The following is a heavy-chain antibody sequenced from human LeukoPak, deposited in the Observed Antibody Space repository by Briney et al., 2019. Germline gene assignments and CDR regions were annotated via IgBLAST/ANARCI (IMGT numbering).Heavy chain of an antibody. D-gene: IGHD3-22*01. CDR2: IYYSGST. J-gene: IGHJ3*02. V-gene: IGHV4-31*03. CDR1: DGPISSGGYY. CDR3: AREPYSSGTNAFDI. Sequence: SETLSLTCTVSDGPISSGGYYWSWIRQHPGKGLEWIGYIYYSGSTYYNPSLKSRVTISVDTSKNQFSLKLSSVTAADTAVYYCAREPYSSGTNAFDIWGQGTMVTVSS.